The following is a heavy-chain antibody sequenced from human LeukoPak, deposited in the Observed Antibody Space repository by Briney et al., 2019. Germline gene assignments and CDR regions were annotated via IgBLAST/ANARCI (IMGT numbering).Heavy chain of an antibody. D-gene: IGHD3-22*01. Sequence: ASVKVSCKASGYTFTSYDINWVRQATGQGLEWMGWMNPNSGNTGYAQKFQGRVTMTRNTSISTAYMELSSLRSEDTAVYYCARGARTRLVLGNSKGYYYYYVDVWGKGPRSPSP. J-gene: IGHJ6*03. CDR2: MNPNSGNT. CDR3: ARGARTRLVLGNSKGYYYYYVDV. V-gene: IGHV1-8*01. CDR1: GYTFTSYD.